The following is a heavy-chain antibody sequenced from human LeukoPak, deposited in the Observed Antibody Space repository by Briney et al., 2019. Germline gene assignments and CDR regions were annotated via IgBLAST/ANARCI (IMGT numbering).Heavy chain of an antibody. CDR2: IYTSGST. D-gene: IGHD5-12*01. V-gene: IGHV4-4*07. J-gene: IGHJ4*02. Sequence: ASETLSLTCTVSGGSISSYYWSWIRQPAGKGLEWIGRIYTSGSTNYNPSLKSRVTMSVDTSKNQFSLKLSSVTAADTAVYYCARDGGEGSGYSGYHVGGYYFDYWGQGTLVTVSS. CDR3: ARDGGEGSGYSGYHVGGYYFDY. CDR1: GGSISSYY.